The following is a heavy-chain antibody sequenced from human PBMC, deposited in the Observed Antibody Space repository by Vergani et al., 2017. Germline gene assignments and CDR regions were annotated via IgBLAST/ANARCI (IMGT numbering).Heavy chain of an antibody. CDR3: AREEQWLVQGPDY. Sequence: QVPLVQSGAEVKKPGASVKVSCKASGYTFTGYYMHWVRQAPGQGLEWMGWINPNSGGTKYAQKFQGRVTMTRDTSISSAYMELSRLRSDDTAVYYCAREEQWLVQGPDYWGQGTLVTVAS. CDR2: INPNSGGT. J-gene: IGHJ4*02. CDR1: GYTFTGYY. V-gene: IGHV1-2*02. D-gene: IGHD6-19*01.